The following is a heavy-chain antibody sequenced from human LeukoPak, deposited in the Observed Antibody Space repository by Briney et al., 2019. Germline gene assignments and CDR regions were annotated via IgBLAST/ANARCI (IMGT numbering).Heavy chain of an antibody. CDR3: ARVQYQLLVFGEQNYYYYYMDV. CDR2: IKQDGSEK. Sequence: TGGSLRLSCAASGFTFSSYWMSWVRQAPGKGLEWVANIKQDGSEKYYVDSVKGRFTISRDNAKNSLYLQMNSLRAEDTAVYYCARVQYQLLVFGEQNYYYYYMDVWGKGTTVTVSS. CDR1: GFTFSSYW. V-gene: IGHV3-7*01. D-gene: IGHD2-2*01. J-gene: IGHJ6*03.